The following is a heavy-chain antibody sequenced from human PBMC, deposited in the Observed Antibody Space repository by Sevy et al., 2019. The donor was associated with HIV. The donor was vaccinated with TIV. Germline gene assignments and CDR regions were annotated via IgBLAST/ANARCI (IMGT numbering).Heavy chain of an antibody. CDR2: IKSKTDGGTT. D-gene: IGHD2-2*01. V-gene: IGHV3-15*01. CDR3: TRYCSSTSCSAAFDI. J-gene: IGHJ3*02. Sequence: GGSLRLSCAASGFTFSNAWMSWVRQAPGKGLEWVGRIKSKTDGGTTDYAAPVKGRFTISRDDSKNTLYLQMNSLKTGDTAVYYCTRYCSSTSCSAAFDIWGQGTMVTVSS. CDR1: GFTFSNAW.